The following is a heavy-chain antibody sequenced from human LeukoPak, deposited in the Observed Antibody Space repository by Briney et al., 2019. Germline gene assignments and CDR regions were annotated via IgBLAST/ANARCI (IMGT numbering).Heavy chain of an antibody. CDR2: IYYSGST. V-gene: IGHV4-31*03. CDR1: GGSISSGGYY. Sequence: PSETLSLTCTASGGSISSGGYYWSWIRQHPGTGLEWIGYIYYSGSTYYNPSLKSRVTISVDTSKNQFSLKLSSVTAADTAVYYCARGAYCSGGSCYSGFDPWGQGTLVTVSS. J-gene: IGHJ5*02. D-gene: IGHD2-15*01. CDR3: ARGAYCSGGSCYSGFDP.